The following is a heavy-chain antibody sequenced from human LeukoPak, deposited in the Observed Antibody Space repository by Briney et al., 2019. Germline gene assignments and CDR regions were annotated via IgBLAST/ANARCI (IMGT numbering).Heavy chain of an antibody. V-gene: IGHV1-2*06. CDR3: ARDYCGGDCFPDY. J-gene: IGHJ4*02. CDR1: GYTFTGYY. CDR2: INPNSGDT. Sequence: ASVKVSCTTSGYTFTGYYVHWVRQAPGQGLEWMGRINPNSGDTNYAQKFQGRVTMTRDTSISTAYMELSRLRSDDTAVYYCARDYCGGDCFPDYWSQGTLVTVSS. D-gene: IGHD2-21*02.